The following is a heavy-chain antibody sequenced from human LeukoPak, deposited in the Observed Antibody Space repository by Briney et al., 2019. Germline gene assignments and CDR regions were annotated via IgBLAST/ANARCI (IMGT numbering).Heavy chain of an antibody. CDR2: ISGSGGST. V-gene: IGHV3-23*01. J-gene: IGHJ4*02. Sequence: GGSLRLSCAASRFTFSTYGMSWVRQAPGKGLEWVSSISGSGGSTNYADSVKGRFTISRDNSKNTLYLQMNSLRDEDTAVYYCAKSSYYDSSGYYREYNFDFWGQGTLVTVSS. D-gene: IGHD3-22*01. CDR3: AKSSYYDSSGYYREYNFDF. CDR1: RFTFSTYG.